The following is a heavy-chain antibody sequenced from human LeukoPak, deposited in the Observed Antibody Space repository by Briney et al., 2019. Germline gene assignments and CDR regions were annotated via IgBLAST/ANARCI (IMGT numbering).Heavy chain of an antibody. CDR3: ARFVGSDYTGSFDL. V-gene: IGHV3-33*01. J-gene: IGHJ4*02. Sequence: GGSLRLSCTGSGFRFSGYGMHWVRQAPGKGLEWLGYIWYDGSNPDYVDPVKGRFTISRDNSRNTAYLQMNTLRAEDTAVYHCARFVGSDYTGSFDLWGQGTPVTVSS. D-gene: IGHD3-10*01. CDR2: IWYDGSNP. CDR1: GFRFSGYG.